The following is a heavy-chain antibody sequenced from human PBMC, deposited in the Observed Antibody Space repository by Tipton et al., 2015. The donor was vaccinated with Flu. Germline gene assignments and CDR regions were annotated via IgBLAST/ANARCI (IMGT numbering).Heavy chain of an antibody. D-gene: IGHD3-16*01. CDR1: GFTFSVYG. CDR3: ARRGEGGRAFDI. CDR2: IWYDGSNK. J-gene: IGHJ3*02. Sequence: SLRLSCAASGFTFSVYGMHWVRQAPGKGLEWVAVIWYDGSNKHYADSVKGRFTVSRDNSKNTLYLQMSSLRTDDTAVYHCARRGEGGRAFDIWGRGTMVTVSS. V-gene: IGHV3-33*01.